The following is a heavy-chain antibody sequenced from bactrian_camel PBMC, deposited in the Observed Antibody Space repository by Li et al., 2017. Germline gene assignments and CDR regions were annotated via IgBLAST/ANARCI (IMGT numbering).Heavy chain of an antibody. CDR2: TDSDGIS. V-gene: IGHV3S53*01. CDR1: ELPDSIGC. D-gene: IGHD7*01. CDR3: AADKWYHGGRQGQLTTDLNF. Sequence: VQLVESGGGSVQSGGSLRLSCAASELPDSIGCMGWFRQAPGKEREEVAHTDSDGISAYADLVKGRFTISLDNAKNSVFLEMTSLKPEDTAIYNCAADKWYHGGRQGQLTTDLNFWGQGTQVTVS. J-gene: IGHJ4*01.